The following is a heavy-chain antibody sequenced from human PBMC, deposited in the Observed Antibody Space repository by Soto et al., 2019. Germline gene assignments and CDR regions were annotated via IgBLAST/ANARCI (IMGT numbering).Heavy chain of an antibody. D-gene: IGHD3-22*01. J-gene: IGHJ6*02. CDR1: GYTFTSYG. CDR2: ISAYNGNT. CDR3: ARQNDRGTYYYYAMDV. V-gene: IGHV1-18*01. Sequence: RASVKLSCKASGYTFTSYGISWVRQAPGQGLEWMGWISAYNGNTNYAQKLQGRVTMTTDTSTGTAPMELRSLRSEDTAVYYCARQNDRGTYYYYAMDVWGQGATVTVSS.